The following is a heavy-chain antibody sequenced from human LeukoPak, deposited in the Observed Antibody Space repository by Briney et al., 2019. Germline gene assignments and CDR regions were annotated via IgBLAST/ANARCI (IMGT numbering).Heavy chain of an antibody. V-gene: IGHV3-48*01. CDR3: ARDQGGLGY. Sequence: PGGSLRLSCVASGITFSSYSMNWVRRAPGKGLEWVSYISSFSGTINYADSVKGRFTISRDNAKNSLYLQMNSLRAEDTAVYYCARDQGGLGYWGQGTLVTVSS. J-gene: IGHJ4*02. D-gene: IGHD3-16*01. CDR2: ISSFSGTI. CDR1: GITFSSYS.